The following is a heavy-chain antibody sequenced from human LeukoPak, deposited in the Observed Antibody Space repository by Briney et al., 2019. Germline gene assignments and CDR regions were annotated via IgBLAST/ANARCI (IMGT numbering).Heavy chain of an antibody. CDR2: ISAYNGNT. V-gene: IGHV1-18*01. D-gene: IGHD2-15*01. CDR1: GYTFTSYG. J-gene: IGHJ4*02. Sequence: GASVKVSCKASGYTFTSYGISWVRQAPGQGLEWMGWISAYNGNTNYAQRLQGRVTMTTDTSTSTAYMELSSLRSEDTAVYYCARSCSGDGCYRIDYWGQGTLVTVSS. CDR3: ARSCSGDGCYRIDY.